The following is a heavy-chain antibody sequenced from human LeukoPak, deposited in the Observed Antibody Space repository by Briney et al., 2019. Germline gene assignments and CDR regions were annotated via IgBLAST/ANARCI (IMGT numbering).Heavy chain of an antibody. D-gene: IGHD5-12*01. CDR1: GGSISNFY. CDR3: ARAVTVGYDYDY. J-gene: IGHJ4*02. Sequence: SSETLSLTCTVSGGSISNFYWSWIRQPPGKGLEWIGYIYYSGSTNYNPSLKSRVTISVDTSKNQFSLKLSSVTAADTAVYYCARAVTVGYDYDYWGQGTLVTVSS. CDR2: IYYSGST. V-gene: IGHV4-59*08.